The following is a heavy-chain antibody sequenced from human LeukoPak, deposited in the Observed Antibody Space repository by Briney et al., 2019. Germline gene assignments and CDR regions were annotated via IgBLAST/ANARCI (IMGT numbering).Heavy chain of an antibody. D-gene: IGHD1-7*01. V-gene: IGHV3-11*04. CDR1: GFTFSDYY. CDR2: ISSSGSTI. Sequence: GGSLRLSCAASGFTFSDYYMSWIRQAPGKGLEWVSYISSSGSTIYYADSVKGRFTISRDNAKNSLYLQMNSLRAEDTAVYYCARGKNWNYGLYYYYYMDVWGKGTTVTVSS. CDR3: ARGKNWNYGLYYYYYMDV. J-gene: IGHJ6*03.